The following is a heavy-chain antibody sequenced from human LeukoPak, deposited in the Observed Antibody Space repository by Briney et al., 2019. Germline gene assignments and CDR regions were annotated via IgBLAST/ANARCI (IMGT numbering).Heavy chain of an antibody. Sequence: GGSLRLSCAAPGFTLSSYWMSWFRQSPGKGLEWVANIKQDGSGRDYVDSVKARFTISRDNAKNSLYLQMQSLRPEDTAVSYCARDATTDGYNSRLFWDYWGRGTLVTVSS. V-gene: IGHV3-7*01. D-gene: IGHD5-24*01. J-gene: IGHJ4*02. CDR1: GFTLSSYW. CDR3: ARDATTDGYNSRLFWDY. CDR2: IKQDGSGR.